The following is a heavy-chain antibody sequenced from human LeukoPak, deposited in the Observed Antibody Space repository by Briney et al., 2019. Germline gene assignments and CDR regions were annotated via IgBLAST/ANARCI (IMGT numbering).Heavy chain of an antibody. V-gene: IGHV3-21*01. D-gene: IGHD1-26*01. CDR2: ISSSSSYI. Sequence: GGSLRLSCAASGFNYDWMNWVRQAPGKGLEWVSSISSSSSYIYYADSVRGRFTISRDNAKNSLYLQMNSLRAEDTAVYYCARHSGSYAWGQGTLVTVSS. J-gene: IGHJ4*02. CDR1: GFNYDW. CDR3: ARHSGSYA.